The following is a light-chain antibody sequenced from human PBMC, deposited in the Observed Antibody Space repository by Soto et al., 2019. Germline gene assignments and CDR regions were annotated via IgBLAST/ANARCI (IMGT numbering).Light chain of an antibody. Sequence: QPVLPQSSSASASLGSSVKLTCTLSSGHSSYIIAWHQQQPGKAPRYLMKLEGSGSYNKGSGVPDRFSGSSSGADRYLTISNLQFEDEADYYCETWDSNTHTVVGGGTKLTVL. V-gene: IGLV4-60*02. CDR2: LEGSGSY. J-gene: IGLJ3*02. CDR1: SGHSSYI. CDR3: ETWDSNTHTV.